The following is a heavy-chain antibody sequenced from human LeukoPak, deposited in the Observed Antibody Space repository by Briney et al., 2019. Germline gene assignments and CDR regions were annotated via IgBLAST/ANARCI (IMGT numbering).Heavy chain of an antibody. CDR3: ARKPPLSCSSTSCNQH. CDR1: GFTFSSYS. Sequence: PGGSLRLSCAASGFTFSSYSVNWVRQAPGKGLEWVSYISSSSSTIYYADSVKGRFTISRDNAKNSLYLQMNSLRAEDTAVYYCARKPPLSCSSTSCNQHWGQGTLVTVSS. CDR2: ISSSSSTI. D-gene: IGHD2-2*01. J-gene: IGHJ1*01. V-gene: IGHV3-48*01.